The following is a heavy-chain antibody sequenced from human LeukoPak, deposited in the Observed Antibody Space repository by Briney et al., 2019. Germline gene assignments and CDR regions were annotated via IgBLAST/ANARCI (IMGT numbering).Heavy chain of an antibody. Sequence: GGSLRLSCAGSGFTFSSYAMSWVRQAPGKGLEWVSGISASGGSTYYADSVKGRFTISRDNSRNTLYLQMNSLRVEDTAVYYCAKRVAGAVYYFDYWGQGTLVTVSS. CDR2: ISASGGST. V-gene: IGHV3-23*01. D-gene: IGHD6-19*01. J-gene: IGHJ4*02. CDR1: GFTFSSYA. CDR3: AKRVAGAVYYFDY.